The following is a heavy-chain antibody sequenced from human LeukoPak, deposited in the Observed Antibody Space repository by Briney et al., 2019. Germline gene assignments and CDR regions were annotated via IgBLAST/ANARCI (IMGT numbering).Heavy chain of an antibody. Sequence: GGSLRLSCAASGFTFSSYGMNWVRQAPEKGLEWVSYIGNAGNTVLYADSVKGRFTISRDNAENSLFLQMNSLRAEDTAAYYCARRVPYFGMDVWGQGTTVTVSS. CDR1: GFTFSSYG. J-gene: IGHJ6*02. CDR2: IGNAGNTV. V-gene: IGHV3-48*03. D-gene: IGHD4/OR15-4a*01. CDR3: ARRVPYFGMDV.